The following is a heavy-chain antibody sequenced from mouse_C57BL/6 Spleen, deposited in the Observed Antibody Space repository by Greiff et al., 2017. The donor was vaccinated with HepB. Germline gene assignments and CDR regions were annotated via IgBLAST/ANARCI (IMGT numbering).Heavy chain of an antibody. Sequence: QVQLQQPGAELVMPGASVKLSCKASGYTFTSYWMHWVKQRPGQGLEWIGEIDPSDSYTNYNQKFKGKSTLTVDKSSSTAYMQLSSLTSEDSAVYYCASGFITTVFDYWGQGTTLTVSS. V-gene: IGHV1-69*01. D-gene: IGHD1-1*01. CDR3: ASGFITTVFDY. CDR1: GYTFTSYW. J-gene: IGHJ2*01. CDR2: IDPSDSYT.